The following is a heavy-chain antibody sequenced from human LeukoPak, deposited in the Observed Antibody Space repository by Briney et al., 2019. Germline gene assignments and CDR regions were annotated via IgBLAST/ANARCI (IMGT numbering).Heavy chain of an antibody. CDR2: INHSGST. D-gene: IGHD2-15*01. Sequence: PGGSLRLSCAASGFTFSSYSMNWVRQPPGKGLEWIGEINHSGSTNYNPSLKSRVTISVDTSKNQFSLKLSSVTAADTAVYYCARGRKAWSQYYFDYWGQGTLVTVSS. CDR1: GFTFSSYS. CDR3: ARGRKAWSQYYFDY. V-gene: IGHV4-34*01. J-gene: IGHJ4*02.